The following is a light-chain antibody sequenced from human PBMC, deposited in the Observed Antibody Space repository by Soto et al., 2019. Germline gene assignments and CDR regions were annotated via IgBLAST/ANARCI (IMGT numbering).Light chain of an antibody. V-gene: IGKV1-5*01. CDR2: DAS. J-gene: IGKJ1*01. CDR1: QNIRSR. Sequence: DIQGTRSPNSLCSCLLDIVTTPCRASQNIRSRLAWYQQKPGKAPQLLIYDASSLESGVPQRFSGSGSGTEFTLTISSLQPDDFSTYYCQQYHSYWTFGQGTKVDIK. CDR3: QQYHSYWT.